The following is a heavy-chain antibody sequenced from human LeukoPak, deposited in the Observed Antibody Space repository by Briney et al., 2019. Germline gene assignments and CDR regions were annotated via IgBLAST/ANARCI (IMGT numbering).Heavy chain of an antibody. CDR3: AAYQSLGF. D-gene: IGHD2-2*01. Sequence: GGSLRLSCAASGFNFKNYWMTWVRQAPGRGLGWVAKIKQDGSEKDYVDSVKGRFTISRDNAKNSLYLQMNSLRADDTAVYYCAAYQSLGFWGQGTLVTVSS. J-gene: IGHJ4*02. CDR2: IKQDGSEK. V-gene: IGHV3-7*01. CDR1: GFNFKNYW.